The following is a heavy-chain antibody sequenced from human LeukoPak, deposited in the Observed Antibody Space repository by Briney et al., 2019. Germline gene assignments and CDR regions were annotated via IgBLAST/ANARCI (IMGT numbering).Heavy chain of an antibody. J-gene: IGHJ4*02. D-gene: IGHD1-1*01. V-gene: IGHV3-30*04. CDR1: GFTFSSYA. Sequence: GGSLRLSCAASGFTFSSYAMHWVRQAPGKGLEWVAVISYDGSNKYYADSVKGRFTISRDNAKNSLYLQMNSLRAEDTAVYYCARGRGKLEPPLAFDYWGQGTLVTVSS. CDR3: ARGRGKLEPPLAFDY. CDR2: ISYDGSNK.